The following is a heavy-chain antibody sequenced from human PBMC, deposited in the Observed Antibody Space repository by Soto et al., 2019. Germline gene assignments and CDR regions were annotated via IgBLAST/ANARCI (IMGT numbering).Heavy chain of an antibody. D-gene: IGHD3-10*01. J-gene: IGHJ5*02. CDR1: GYTFTSYD. V-gene: IGHV1-8*01. CDR2: MNPNSGNT. Sequence: ASVKVSCKASGYTFTSYDINWVRQATGQGLEWMGWMNPNSGNTGYAQEFQGRVTMTRNTSISTAYMELSSLRSEDTAVYYCARGRVRDGWENWFDPWGQGTLVTVSS. CDR3: ARGRVRDGWENWFDP.